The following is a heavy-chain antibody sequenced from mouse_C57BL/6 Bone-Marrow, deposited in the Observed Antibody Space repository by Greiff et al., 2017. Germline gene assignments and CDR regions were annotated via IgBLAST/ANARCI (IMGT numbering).Heavy chain of an antibody. CDR2: ISSGGDYI. D-gene: IGHD1-1*01. J-gene: IGHJ2*01. Sequence: EVMLVESGEGLVQPGGSLKLSCAVSGFTFSSYAMSWVRPTPEKRLEWVAYISSGGDYIYYADTVKGRFPISRDNARNTLYLQMSSLKSEDTAMYYCTRDYYYGSRDTWGQGTTLTVSS. CDR3: TRDYYYGSRDT. V-gene: IGHV5-9-1*02. CDR1: GFTFSSYA.